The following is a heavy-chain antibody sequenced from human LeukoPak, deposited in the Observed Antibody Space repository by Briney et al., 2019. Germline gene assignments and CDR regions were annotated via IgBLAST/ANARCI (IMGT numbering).Heavy chain of an antibody. D-gene: IGHD3-22*01. V-gene: IGHV4-59*08. CDR1: GGSISSYY. CDR2: IYYSGST. Sequence: SETLSLTCTVPGGSISSYYWSWIRQHPGKGLEWIGYIYYSGSTYNNPSLKSRVTISVDTTKNQFSLKLTSVTAADTAVYYCASSPSGYWWNFDCWGQGTLVTVSS. J-gene: IGHJ4*02. CDR3: ASSPSGYWWNFDC.